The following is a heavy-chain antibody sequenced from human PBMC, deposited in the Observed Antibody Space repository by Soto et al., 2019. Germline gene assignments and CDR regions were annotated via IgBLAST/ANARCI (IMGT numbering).Heavy chain of an antibody. Sequence: QVQLVQSGAEVRKPGASVKVSCEASGYTFTSYDIYWVRQATGQGLEWMGWMNPNTANSGYAQKFQGRVTTLSDTTMGTAHMGRTSLRSGDTAVYYCARRAETNGWNGFGADKYYSDFRGQGTLVTVCS. CDR3: ARRAETNGWNGFGADKYYSDF. CDR1: GYTFTSYD. V-gene: IGHV1-8*01. CDR2: MNPNTANS. D-gene: IGHD1-1*01. J-gene: IGHJ4*02.